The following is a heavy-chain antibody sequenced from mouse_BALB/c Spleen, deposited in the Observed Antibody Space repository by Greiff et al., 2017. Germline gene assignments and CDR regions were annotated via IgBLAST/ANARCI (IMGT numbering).Heavy chain of an antibody. CDR2: ISSGGGST. J-gene: IGHJ1*01. CDR3: ARLGRDWYFDV. Sequence: EVHLVESGGGLVKPGGSLKLSCAASGFAFSSYDMSWVRQTPEKRLEWVAYISSGGGSTYYPDTVKGRFTISRDNAKNTLYLQMSSLKSEDTAMYYCARLGRDWYFDVWGAGTTVTVSS. D-gene: IGHD4-1*01. V-gene: IGHV5-12-1*01. CDR1: GFAFSSYD.